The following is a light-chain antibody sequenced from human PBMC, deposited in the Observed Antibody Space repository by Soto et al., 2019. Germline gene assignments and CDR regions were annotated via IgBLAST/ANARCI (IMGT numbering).Light chain of an antibody. V-gene: IGKV3-20*01. CDR2: GAS. Sequence: EIVLTQSPGTLSLSPGERATLSCRASQSVGSSYLAWYQQKPGQAPRLLIYGASSRATGIPDKFSGSGSGTDFTLTISRLEPEDFAVYYCQQYGSSPPYTLGQGTKREIK. J-gene: IGKJ2*01. CDR1: QSVGSSY. CDR3: QQYGSSPPYT.